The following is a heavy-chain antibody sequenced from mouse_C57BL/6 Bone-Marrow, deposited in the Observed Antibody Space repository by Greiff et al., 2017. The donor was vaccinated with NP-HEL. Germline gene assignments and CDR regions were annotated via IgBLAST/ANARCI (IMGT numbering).Heavy chain of an antibody. V-gene: IGHV1-5*01. Sequence: VQLQQSGTVLARPGASVKMSCKTSGYTFTSYWMHWVKQRPGQGLEWIGAIYPGNSDTSYNQKFKGKAKLTAVTSASTAYMELSSLTNEDSAVYYCTRRKSLRFYAMDYWGQGTSVTVSS. J-gene: IGHJ4*01. D-gene: IGHD5-1-1*01. CDR3: TRRKSLRFYAMDY. CDR1: GYTFTSYW. CDR2: IYPGNSDT.